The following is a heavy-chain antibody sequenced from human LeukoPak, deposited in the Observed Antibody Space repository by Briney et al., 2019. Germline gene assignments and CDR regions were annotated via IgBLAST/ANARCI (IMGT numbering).Heavy chain of an antibody. J-gene: IGHJ4*02. V-gene: IGHV3-48*02. CDR3: ARNTPVANRPYRSTQDD. CDR1: GFTFSSYS. Sequence: GGSLRLSCAASGFTFSSYSTNWVRQAPGKGLAWVSYISSSSSTIYYADSVKGRFTISRDNAKNSLYLQMNSLRDEDTAVYYCARNTPVANRPYRSTQDDWGQGTLVTVSA. CDR2: ISSSSSTI. D-gene: IGHD4-11*01.